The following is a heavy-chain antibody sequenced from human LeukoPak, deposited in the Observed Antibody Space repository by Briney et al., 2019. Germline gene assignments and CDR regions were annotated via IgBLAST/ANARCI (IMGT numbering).Heavy chain of an antibody. D-gene: IGHD1-20*01. CDR1: GYTFTSYG. J-gene: IGHJ4*02. CDR2: ISAYNGNT. CDR3: ARDGLLYNWNGPDD. Sequence: ASVKVSCKASGYTFTSYGISWVRQAPGQGLEWMGWISAYNGNTNYAQKLQGRVTMTTDTSTSTAYMELRSLGSDDTAVYYCARDGLLYNWNGPDDWGQGTLVTVSS. V-gene: IGHV1-18*01.